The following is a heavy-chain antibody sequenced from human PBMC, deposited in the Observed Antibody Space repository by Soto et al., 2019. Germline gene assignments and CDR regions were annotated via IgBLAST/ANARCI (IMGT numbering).Heavy chain of an antibody. D-gene: IGHD3-10*01. J-gene: IGHJ6*02. V-gene: IGHV1-46*01. Sequence: ASVKVSCKASGYTFTSYYMHWVRQAPGQGLEWMGIINPSGGSTSYAQKFQGRVTMTRDTSTSTVYMELSSLRSEDTAVYYCARSPDYYGSGSLLRYGMDVWGQGTTVTVSS. CDR1: GYTFTSYY. CDR2: INPSGGST. CDR3: ARSPDYYGSGSLLRYGMDV.